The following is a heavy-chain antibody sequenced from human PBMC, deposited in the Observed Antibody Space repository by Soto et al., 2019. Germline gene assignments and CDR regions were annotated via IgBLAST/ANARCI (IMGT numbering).Heavy chain of an antibody. D-gene: IGHD3-22*01. CDR1: GFTFSSDG. CDR2: IWYDGSNK. Sequence: QVQLVESGGGVVQPGRSLRLSCAASGFTFSSDGMHWVRQAPGEGLEWVAVIWYDGSNKYYADYVKGRFTISRDNSKNTLYLQMNSLRAEDTAVYYCARENYYDSSGSQDYYYGMDVWGQGTTVTVSS. J-gene: IGHJ6*02. CDR3: ARENYYDSSGSQDYYYGMDV. V-gene: IGHV3-33*01.